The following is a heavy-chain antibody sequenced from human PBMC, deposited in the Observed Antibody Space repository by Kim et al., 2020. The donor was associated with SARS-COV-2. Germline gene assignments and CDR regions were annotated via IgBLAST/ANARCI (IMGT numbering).Heavy chain of an antibody. J-gene: IGHJ6*02. CDR3: ARDTVTERGDYYYYGMDV. V-gene: IGHV3-33*01. D-gene: IGHD4-4*01. CDR1: GFTFSSYG. Sequence: GGSLRLSCAASGFTFSSYGMHWVRQAPGKGLEWVAVIWYDGSNKYYADSVKGRFTISRDNSKNTLYLQMNSLRAEDTAVYYCARDTVTERGDYYYYGMDVWGQGTTVTVSS. CDR2: IWYDGSNK.